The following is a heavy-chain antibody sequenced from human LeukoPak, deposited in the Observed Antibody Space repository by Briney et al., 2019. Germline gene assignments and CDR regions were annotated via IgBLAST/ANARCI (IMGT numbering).Heavy chain of an antibody. Sequence: GGSLRLSCAAPGFTFSSYAMHWVRQAPGKGLEWVAVISYDGSNKYYADSVKGRFTISRDNSKNTLYLQMNSLRAEDTAVYYCASGWELPGYWGQGTLVTVSS. CDR2: ISYDGSNK. CDR3: ASGWELPGY. D-gene: IGHD1-26*01. J-gene: IGHJ4*02. CDR1: GFTFSSYA. V-gene: IGHV3-30-3*01.